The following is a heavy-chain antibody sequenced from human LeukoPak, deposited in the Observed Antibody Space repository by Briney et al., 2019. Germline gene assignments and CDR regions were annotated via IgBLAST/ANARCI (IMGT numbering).Heavy chain of an antibody. CDR3: ARAGRFTMVRGVTWYYFDY. V-gene: IGHV1-69*13. J-gene: IGHJ4*02. D-gene: IGHD3-10*01. CDR2: IIPIFGTA. CDR1: GGTFSSYA. Sequence: SVKVSCKASGGTFSSYAISWMRQAPGQGLEWMGGIIPIFGTANYAQKFQGRVTITADESTSTAYMELSSLRSEDTAVYYCARAGRFTMVRGVTWYYFDYWGQGTLVSVSS.